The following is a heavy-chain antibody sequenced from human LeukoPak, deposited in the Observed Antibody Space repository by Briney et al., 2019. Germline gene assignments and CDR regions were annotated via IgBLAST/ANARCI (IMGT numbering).Heavy chain of an antibody. Sequence: GGSLRLSCAASGFIFRTYTMNWVRQAPGKGLEWVSSISSSSSYIYYADSVKGRFTISRDNAKNSLYLQMNSLRAEDTAVYYCASHGLGYCTNGVCSDFDYWGQGTLVTVSS. CDR3: ASHGLGYCTNGVCSDFDY. D-gene: IGHD2-8*01. J-gene: IGHJ4*02. CDR1: GFIFRTYT. CDR2: ISSSSSYI. V-gene: IGHV3-21*01.